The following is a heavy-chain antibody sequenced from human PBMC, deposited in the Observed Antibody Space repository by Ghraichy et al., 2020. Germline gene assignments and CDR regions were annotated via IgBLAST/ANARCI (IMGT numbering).Heavy chain of an antibody. V-gene: IGHV4-34*01. J-gene: IGHJ5*02. Sequence: SETLSLTCAVYGGSFSGYYWSWIRQPPGKGLEWIGEINHSGSTNYNPSLKSRVTISVDTSKNQFSLKLSSVTAADTAVYYCARGLKSWELLRGHWFDPWGQGTLVTVSS. CDR3: ARGLKSWELLRGHWFDP. CDR2: INHSGST. CDR1: GGSFSGYY. D-gene: IGHD1-26*01.